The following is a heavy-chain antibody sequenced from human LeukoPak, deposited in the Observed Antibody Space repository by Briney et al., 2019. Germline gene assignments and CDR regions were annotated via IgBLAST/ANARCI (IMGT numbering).Heavy chain of an antibody. D-gene: IGHD4-11*01. CDR2: ISAHNGNT. J-gene: IGHJ4*02. CDR1: GYIFTSYG. CDR3: ARAQTTLLLDY. V-gene: IGHV1-18*01. Sequence: GASVKVSCKASGYIFTSYGIIWVRQAPGQGLQWMGWISAHNGNTNYAQKLQGRVTMTTDTSTSTVYMELRNLRSDDTAVYYCARAQTTLLLDYWGQGTLVTVSS.